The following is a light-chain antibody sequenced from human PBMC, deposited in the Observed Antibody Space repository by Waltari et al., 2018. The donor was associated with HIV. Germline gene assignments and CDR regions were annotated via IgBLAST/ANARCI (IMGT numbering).Light chain of an antibody. CDR1: RSNIWESY. CDR3: GTWDTSLSSGEV. V-gene: IGLV1-51*01. J-gene: IGLJ2*01. Sequence: QSVFTPPPSVSAAPGQMVPISCSGSRSNIWESYVSCYQQPPGTAPKLLIFDNDKRPSGIADRFSGSKSGTSAALGITGLQTGDEAVYYCGTWDTSLSSGEVFGGGTKLTVL. CDR2: DND.